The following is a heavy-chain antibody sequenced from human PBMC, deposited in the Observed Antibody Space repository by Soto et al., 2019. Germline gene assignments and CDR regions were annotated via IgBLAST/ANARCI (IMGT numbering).Heavy chain of an antibody. CDR3: ARHVRYFDWLSPDYYYYGMDV. Sequence: SETLSLTCTVSGGYISSYYWSWIRQPPGKGLELIGYIYYSGSTNYNPSLKSRVTISVDTSKNQFSLKLSSVTAADTAVYYCARHVRYFDWLSPDYYYYGMDVWGQGTTVTVSS. CDR1: GGYISSYY. D-gene: IGHD3-9*01. V-gene: IGHV4-59*08. J-gene: IGHJ6*02. CDR2: IYYSGST.